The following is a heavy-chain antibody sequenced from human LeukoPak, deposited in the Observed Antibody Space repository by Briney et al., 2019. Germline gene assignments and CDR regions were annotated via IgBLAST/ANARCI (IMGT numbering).Heavy chain of an antibody. CDR1: GFTFSIYW. CDR3: AMDSYGPDDY. CDR2: IKKDGSEK. D-gene: IGHD3-16*01. J-gene: IGHJ4*02. Sequence: GGSLRLSCAASGFTFSIYWMSWFRQAPGKGLEWVAHIKKDGSEKNYVDSVKGRFTISRDNTKNSVYLQMNSLRGEDTGVYYCAMDSYGPDDYWGQGTLVTDSS. V-gene: IGHV3-7*04.